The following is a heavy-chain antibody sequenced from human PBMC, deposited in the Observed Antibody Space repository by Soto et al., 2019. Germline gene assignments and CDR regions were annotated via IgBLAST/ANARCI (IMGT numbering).Heavy chain of an antibody. CDR1: GGSISRGAYF. J-gene: IGHJ4*02. V-gene: IGHV4-31*03. CDR2: ISYTGAT. Sequence: QVHLQESGPGQVRPSQTLSLSCSVSGGSISRGAYFWTWIRQFPGKGLEWNAYISYTGATHYNPSLKRRVTVLADTSKNQFSLKLNSVTSADTAVYYCARGGPVSVSPAWQLLGYFDYWGQGTLVTVSS. CDR3: ARGGPVSVSPAWQLLGYFDY. D-gene: IGHD2-15*01.